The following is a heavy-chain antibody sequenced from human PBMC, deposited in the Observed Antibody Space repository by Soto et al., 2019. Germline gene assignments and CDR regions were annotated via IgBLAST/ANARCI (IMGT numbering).Heavy chain of an antibody. CDR2: MSGNSADI. CDR3: SGDPVGSCRSGAGD. D-gene: IGHD6-13*01. CDR1: GFTFHNYA. Sequence: EVQLVESGGGLVQPGRSLRLSCAASGFTFHNYAMHWVRQAPGKGLEWVSGMSGNSADIGYADSVKGRFTISRDNSKNSLSLQMISLRAEDTALYYCSGDPVGSCRSGAGDWGQGTLVTVSS. J-gene: IGHJ4*02. V-gene: IGHV3-9*01.